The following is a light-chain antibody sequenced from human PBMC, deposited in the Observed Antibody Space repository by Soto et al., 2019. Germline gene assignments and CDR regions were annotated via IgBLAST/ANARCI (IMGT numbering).Light chain of an antibody. J-gene: IGKJ2*01. Sequence: EIVMTQSPATLAVSPGERAALSCRASQSVSSNFAWYQQKPGQAPRLLIYGASSRATGTPARFSGSGSGTEFTLTISSLQSEDFAVYYCQQYNNWPYTFGLGTNLEMK. CDR2: GAS. CDR1: QSVSSN. V-gene: IGKV3-15*01. CDR3: QQYNNWPYT.